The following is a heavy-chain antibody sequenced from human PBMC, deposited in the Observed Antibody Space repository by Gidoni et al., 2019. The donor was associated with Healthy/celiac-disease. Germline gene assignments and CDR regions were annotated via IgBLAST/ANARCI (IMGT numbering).Heavy chain of an antibody. CDR3: AKEIAVAGTGVDDAFDI. CDR2: ISGSGGST. D-gene: IGHD6-19*01. V-gene: IGHV3-23*01. Sequence: EVQLLESGGGLVQPGGSLRLSCAASGFPFSSYAMSWVRQAPGKGLEWVSAISGSGGSTYYADSVKGRFTISRDNSKNTLYLQMNSLRAEDTAVYYCAKEIAVAGTGVDDAFDIWGQGTMVTVSS. J-gene: IGHJ3*02. CDR1: GFPFSSYA.